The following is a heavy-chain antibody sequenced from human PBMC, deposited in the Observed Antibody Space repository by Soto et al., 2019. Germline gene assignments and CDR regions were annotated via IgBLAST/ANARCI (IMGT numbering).Heavy chain of an antibody. J-gene: IGHJ4*02. CDR2: IYYSGST. CDR1: GGSVSSGSYY. D-gene: IGHD3-3*01. Sequence: KASETLSLTCTVSGGSVSSGSYYWSWIRQPPGKGLEWIGYIYYSGSTNYNPSLKSRVTISVDTSKNQFSLKLSSVTAADTAVYYCARRGDFWSGYPYDYWGQGTLVTVSS. V-gene: IGHV4-61*01. CDR3: ARRGDFWSGYPYDY.